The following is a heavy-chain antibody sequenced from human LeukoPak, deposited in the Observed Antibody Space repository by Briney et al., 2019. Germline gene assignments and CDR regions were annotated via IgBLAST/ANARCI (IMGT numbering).Heavy chain of an antibody. CDR3: AREALIAAAGIYYFDY. CDR2: TKQEGSEK. Sequence: PGGSLSLSCAASGFSLSSFWMSWVRQAPGKGREWVANTKQEGSEKYYVDSVKGRFTISRDKAKNSLYLQMNSLRAEDTAVYYCAREALIAAAGIYYFDYWGQGTLVTVSS. CDR1: GFSLSSFW. J-gene: IGHJ4*02. V-gene: IGHV3-7*01. D-gene: IGHD6-13*01.